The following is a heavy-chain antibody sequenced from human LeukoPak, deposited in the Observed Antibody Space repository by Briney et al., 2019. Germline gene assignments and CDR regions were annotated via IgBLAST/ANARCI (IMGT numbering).Heavy chain of an antibody. Sequence: GASVKVSCKASGYTFTCYYMHWVRQAPGQGLEWMGWINPNSGGTNYAQKFQGRVTMTRDTSISTAYMELSSLRSEGTAVYYCARDPDGTTMDYWGQGTLVTVSS. CDR1: GYTFTCYY. D-gene: IGHD4-17*01. V-gene: IGHV1-2*02. CDR2: INPNSGGT. CDR3: ARDPDGTTMDY. J-gene: IGHJ4*02.